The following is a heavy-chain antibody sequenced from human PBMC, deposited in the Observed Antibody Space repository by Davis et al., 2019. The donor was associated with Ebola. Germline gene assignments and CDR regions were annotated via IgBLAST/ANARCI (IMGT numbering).Heavy chain of an antibody. J-gene: IGHJ6*02. Sequence: GESLKISCAASGFTFSSYSMNWVRQAPGTLLSFLSYISSSSRVIYYADSVKGRFTISRDNAKNSLYLQMNSLRDEDTAVYYCARSPYYYDSSGFGGMDVWGQGTTVTVSS. CDR3: ARSPYYYDSSGFGGMDV. D-gene: IGHD3-22*01. CDR2: ISSSSRVI. V-gene: IGHV3-48*02. CDR1: GFTFSSYS.